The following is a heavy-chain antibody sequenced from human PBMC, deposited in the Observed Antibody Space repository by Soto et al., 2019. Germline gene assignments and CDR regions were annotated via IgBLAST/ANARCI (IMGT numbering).Heavy chain of an antibody. CDR1: GGSISSSRYY. J-gene: IGHJ4*02. CDR3: AGQTTVGEYYFDY. V-gene: IGHV4-39*01. Sequence: TSETLSLTCTVSGGSISSSRYYWGWIRQPPGKGLECIGSIYYSGSTYCNPSLKSRVTISVDTSKNQFSLKLSSVTAADTAVYYCAGQTTVGEYYFDYWGQGTLVTVSS. CDR2: IYYSGST. D-gene: IGHD4-17*01.